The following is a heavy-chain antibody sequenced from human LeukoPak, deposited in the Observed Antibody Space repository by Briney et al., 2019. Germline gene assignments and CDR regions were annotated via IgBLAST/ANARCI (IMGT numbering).Heavy chain of an antibody. J-gene: IGHJ6*04. CDR1: GYTFTGYY. Sequence: ASVKVSCKASGYTFTGYYMHWVRQASGQGLEWMGWINPNSGGTNYAQKFQGRVTMTRDTSISTAYMELSRLRSDDTAVYYCASSIPLREAYYDFWSGYYNLDVWGKGTTVTVSS. CDR3: ASSIPLREAYYDFWSGYYNLDV. D-gene: IGHD3-3*01. CDR2: INPNSGGT. V-gene: IGHV1-2*02.